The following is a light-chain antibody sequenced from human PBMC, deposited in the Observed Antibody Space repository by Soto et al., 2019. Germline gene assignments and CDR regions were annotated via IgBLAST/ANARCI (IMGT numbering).Light chain of an antibody. CDR1: SSDVGGYNR. Sequence: QSALTQPPSVSGSPGQSVTISCTGTSSDVGGYNRVSWYQQPPGTAPKLMIHDVSHRPSGVPDRFSGSKSGNTASLTISGLQAEDEADYYCSSYTSSSTLVFGGGTKLTVL. CDR3: SSYTSSSTLV. V-gene: IGLV2-18*02. J-gene: IGLJ2*01. CDR2: DVS.